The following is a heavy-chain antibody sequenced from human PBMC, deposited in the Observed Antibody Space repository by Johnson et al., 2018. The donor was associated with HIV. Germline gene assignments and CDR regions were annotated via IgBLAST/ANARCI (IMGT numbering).Heavy chain of an antibody. CDR3: AKEGGRITMIVVEPDAFDL. V-gene: IGHV3-30*19. CDR1: GFTFSSYG. CDR2: ISYDGSNK. D-gene: IGHD3-22*01. J-gene: IGHJ3*01. Sequence: QVQLVESGGGVVQPGRSLRLSCAASGFTFSSYGMHWVRQAPGKGLEWVAVISYDGSNKYYADYVKGRFTISRDNSKNTLYLQMNSLRAEDTAVYYCAKEGGRITMIVVEPDAFDLWGQGTLVTVSS.